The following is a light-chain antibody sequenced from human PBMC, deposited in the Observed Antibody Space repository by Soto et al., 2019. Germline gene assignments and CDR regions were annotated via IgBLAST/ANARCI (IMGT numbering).Light chain of an antibody. Sequence: QSALTQPPSASGSPGQSVTISCTGTSSDVGGYDYVSWYQQYPAKAPKVMIYDVSRRPSGVPDRFSGSKSGNTASLTIFGLQAEDEAVYYCCSYAGNKTVVFGGGTKLTVL. CDR3: CSYAGNKTVV. CDR1: SSDVGGYDY. V-gene: IGLV2-8*01. J-gene: IGLJ3*02. CDR2: DVS.